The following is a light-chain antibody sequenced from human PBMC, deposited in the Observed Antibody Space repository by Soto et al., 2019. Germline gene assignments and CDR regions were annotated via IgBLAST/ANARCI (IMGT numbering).Light chain of an antibody. J-gene: IGKJ1*01. CDR2: GAS. Sequence: IVMTQSPATLSVSPGERATLSCRASQSLGGSLAWYQQKPGQAPRLLIYGASTRVTGIPARFSGSGSGTEFTLTISSLQYEDFAVYYCQQYKNGWTFGQGTKVEIK. CDR3: QQYKNGWT. CDR1: QSLGGS. V-gene: IGKV3-15*01.